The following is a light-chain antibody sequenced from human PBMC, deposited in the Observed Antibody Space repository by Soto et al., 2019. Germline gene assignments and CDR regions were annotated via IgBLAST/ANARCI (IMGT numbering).Light chain of an antibody. CDR2: EVS. J-gene: IGLJ1*01. V-gene: IGLV2-14*01. CDR1: SSDVGGYNY. CDR3: SSYTSSSTRV. Sequence: QSVLTQPASVSGSLGQSITISCTGTSSDVGGYNYVSWYQQHPGKAPKVIIYEVSDRPSGVSNRFFGSKSGNTASLTISGLQPEDEADYYCSSYTSSSTRVFGTGTKVTVL.